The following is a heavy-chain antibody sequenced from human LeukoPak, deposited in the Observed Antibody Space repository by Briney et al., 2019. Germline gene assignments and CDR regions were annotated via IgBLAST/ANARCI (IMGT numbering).Heavy chain of an antibody. CDR2: FDPEDGET. CDR3: ATLGRFPLDVNYYYYYGMDV. J-gene: IGHJ6*02. CDR1: GYTLTELS. V-gene: IGHV1-24*01. Sequence: ASVKVSCKVSGYTLTELSMHWVRQAPGKGLEWMGGFDPEDGETIYAQEFQGRVTMTEDTSTDTAYMELSSLRSEDTAVYYCATLGRFPLDVNYYYYYGMDVWGQGTTVTVSS.